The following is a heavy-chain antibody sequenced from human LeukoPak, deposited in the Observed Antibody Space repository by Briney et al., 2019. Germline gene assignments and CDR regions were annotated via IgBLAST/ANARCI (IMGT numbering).Heavy chain of an antibody. CDR2: IFPSGGEI. V-gene: IGHV3-21*01. J-gene: IGHJ5*02. D-gene: IGHD6-13*01. CDR3: ARDLGIAAAGRTP. Sequence: PGGSLRLSCAASGFTFSSYWMSWVRQAPGKGLEWVSSIFPSGGEIHYADSVKGRFTISRDNAKNSLYLQMNSLRAEDTAVYYCARDLGIAAAGRTPWGQGTLVTVSS. CDR1: GFTFSSYW.